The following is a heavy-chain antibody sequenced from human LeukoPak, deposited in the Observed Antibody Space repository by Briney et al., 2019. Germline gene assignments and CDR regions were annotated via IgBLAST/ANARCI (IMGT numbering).Heavy chain of an antibody. J-gene: IGHJ3*02. CDR2: ISYDGNNK. V-gene: IGHV3-30-3*01. CDR1: GFIFSSYA. CDR3: ARDSGWAFDI. Sequence: GGSLRLSCAASGFIFSSYAMSWVRQAPGKGLEWVAVISYDGNNKYYADSLKGRFTIPRDNSKNTLYLQMNSLRAEDTAVYYCARDSGWAFDIWGQGTMVTVSS. D-gene: IGHD6-25*01.